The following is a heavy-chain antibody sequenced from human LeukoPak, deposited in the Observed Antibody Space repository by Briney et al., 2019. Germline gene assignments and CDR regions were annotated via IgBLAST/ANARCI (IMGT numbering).Heavy chain of an antibody. CDR3: ARVVYGILTGPFDY. Sequence: GGSLRLSCAASGFTFSSYSINWVRQAPGKGLEWVSSISSSSSYIYYADSVKGRFTISRDNAKSSLYLQINSLRAEDTAVYYCARVVYGILTGPFDYWGQGTLVTVSS. D-gene: IGHD3-9*01. J-gene: IGHJ4*02. CDR2: ISSSSSYI. CDR1: GFTFSSYS. V-gene: IGHV3-21*01.